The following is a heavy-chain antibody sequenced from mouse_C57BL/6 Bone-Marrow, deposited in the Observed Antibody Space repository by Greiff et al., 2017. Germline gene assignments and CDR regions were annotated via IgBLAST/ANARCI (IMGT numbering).Heavy chain of an antibody. CDR2: IYPSDSET. J-gene: IGHJ3*01. D-gene: IGHD2-5*01. V-gene: IGHV1-61*01. CDR3: ASSNYVVPWFAY. Sequence: QVQLQQPGAELVRPGSSVKLSCKASGYTFTSYWMDWVKQRPGQGLEWIGNIYPSDSETHYNQKFKDKATLTVDKSSSTAYMQLSGLTSEDSAVYYCASSNYVVPWFAYWGQGTLVTVSA. CDR1: GYTFTSYW.